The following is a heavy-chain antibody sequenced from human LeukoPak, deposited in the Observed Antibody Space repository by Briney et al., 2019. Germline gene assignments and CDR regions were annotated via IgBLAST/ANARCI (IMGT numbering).Heavy chain of an antibody. D-gene: IGHD3-16*01. CDR2: ISGSGGST. V-gene: IGHV3-23*01. J-gene: IGHJ4*02. CDR3: AKLRLTHYFDY. CDR1: GFTFSSYA. Sequence: GGSLRLPCAASGFTFSSYAMSWVRQAPGQGLAWVSAISGSGGSTYYADSVKGRFTISRDNSKNTLYLQMNSLRAEDTAVYYCAKLRLTHYFDYWGQGTLVTVSS.